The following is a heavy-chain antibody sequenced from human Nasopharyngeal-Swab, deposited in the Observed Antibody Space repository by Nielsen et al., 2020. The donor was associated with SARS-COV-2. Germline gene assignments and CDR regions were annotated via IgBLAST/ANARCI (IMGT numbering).Heavy chain of an antibody. CDR2: SNEDGSIT. D-gene: IGHD6-19*01. CDR1: GFTPSNYW. V-gene: IGHV3-74*01. CDR3: ASDLSGRDDN. Sequence: GASLNISCAASGFTPSNYWMHWVRPPPRKRQEWVSRSNEDGSITSHADSVKGRLAISSDNAKTTLYLQMNSLSAEDTAVYCCASDLSGRDDNWGQGTLVTVAA. J-gene: IGHJ4*02.